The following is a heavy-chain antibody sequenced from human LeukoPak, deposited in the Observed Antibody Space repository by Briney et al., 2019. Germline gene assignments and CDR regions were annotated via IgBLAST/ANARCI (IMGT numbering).Heavy chain of an antibody. Sequence: PGRSLRLSCAASGFTFDDYAMHWVRQAPGKGLEWVAGISWNGSSIGYADSVKGRFTISRDNAKNSLYLQMNSLRAEDMDLYYCAKDRVCDWSRGCFDYWGQGTLVTVSS. CDR1: GFTFDDYA. CDR2: ISWNGSSI. D-gene: IGHD3-9*01. J-gene: IGHJ4*02. V-gene: IGHV3-9*03. CDR3: AKDRVCDWSRGCFDY.